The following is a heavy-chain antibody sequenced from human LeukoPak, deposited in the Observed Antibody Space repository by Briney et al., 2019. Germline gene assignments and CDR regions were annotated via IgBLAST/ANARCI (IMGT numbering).Heavy chain of an antibody. D-gene: IGHD3-16*01. CDR3: AREGGGGYSDAFDI. V-gene: IGHV3-21*01. CDR2: MGSSSSSI. CDR1: GFAFSIYS. Sequence: GGSLRLSCAASGFAFSIYSMNWVRQAPGKGLEWVSSMGSSSSSIYYADSVKGRFTISRDNAKNSLYLLMNSLRAEDTALYYCAREGGGGYSDAFDIWGRGTMVTVSS. J-gene: IGHJ3*02.